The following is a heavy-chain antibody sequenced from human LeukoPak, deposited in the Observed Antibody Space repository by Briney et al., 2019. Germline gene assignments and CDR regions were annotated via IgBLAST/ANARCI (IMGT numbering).Heavy chain of an antibody. J-gene: IGHJ3*02. D-gene: IGHD5-12*01. Sequence: SETLSLTCTVSGGSISSYYWSWIRQPPVKGLEWIGYIYYSGSTNYNPSLKSRVTISVDTSKNQFSLKLSSVTAADTAVYYCARWRGGDAFDIWGQGTMVTVSS. CDR3: ARWRGGDAFDI. CDR1: GGSISSYY. V-gene: IGHV4-59*01. CDR2: IYYSGST.